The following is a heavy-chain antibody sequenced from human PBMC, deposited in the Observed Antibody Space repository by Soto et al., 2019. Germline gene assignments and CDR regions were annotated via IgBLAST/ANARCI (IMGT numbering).Heavy chain of an antibody. V-gene: IGHV3-7*01. CDR2: IKQDGSEK. J-gene: IGHJ3*02. CDR1: GFTFSSYW. Sequence: GGSLRLSCAASGFTFSSYWMSWVRQAPGKGLEWVANIKQDGSEKYYVDSVKGRFTISRDNAKNSLYLQMNSLRAEDTAVYYCARARCSSTSCYYGDYDAFDIWGQGTMVTVSS. D-gene: IGHD2-2*01. CDR3: ARARCSSTSCYYGDYDAFDI.